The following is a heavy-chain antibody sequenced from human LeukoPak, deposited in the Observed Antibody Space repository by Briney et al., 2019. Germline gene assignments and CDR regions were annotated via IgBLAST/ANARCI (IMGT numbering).Heavy chain of an antibody. CDR2: INWNGGST. Sequence: PGGSLRLSCAASGFTFDDYGMSWVRHAPGKGLEWVSGINWNGGSTGYADSVKGRFTISRDNAKNSLYLQMNSLRAEDTALYYCARGRRASYDILTGYFGVFDYWGQGTLVTVSS. D-gene: IGHD3-9*01. V-gene: IGHV3-20*04. CDR3: ARGRRASYDILTGYFGVFDY. CDR1: GFTFDDYG. J-gene: IGHJ4*02.